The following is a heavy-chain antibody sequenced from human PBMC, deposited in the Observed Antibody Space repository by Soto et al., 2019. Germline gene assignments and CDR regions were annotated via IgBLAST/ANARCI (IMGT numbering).Heavy chain of an antibody. CDR1: GFTFSRYW. CDR3: TRHGSRDYFLFDP. CDR2: ASPDGTST. J-gene: IGHJ5*02. V-gene: IGHV3-74*01. D-gene: IGHD3-10*01. Sequence: TGGSLRLSCAASGFTFSRYWMHWVRQAPGKGLEWVSRASPDGTSTSYADSVKGRFTISRDNAKNTLFMQMNSLRAEDTAVYYCTRHGSRDYFLFDPWGQGTLVTVSS.